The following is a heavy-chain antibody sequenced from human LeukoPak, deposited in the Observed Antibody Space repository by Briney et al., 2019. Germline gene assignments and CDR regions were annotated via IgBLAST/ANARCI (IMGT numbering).Heavy chain of an antibody. CDR3: AREGGYSYGALDY. D-gene: IGHD5-18*01. V-gene: IGHV3-74*01. J-gene: IGHJ4*02. Sequence: GGSLRLSCAASGFTFSSYGMHWVRQAPGKGLVWVSRINTDGSSTSYADSVKGRFTISRDNAKNTLYLQMNSLRAEDTAVYYCAREGGYSYGALDYWGQGTLVTVSS. CDR2: INTDGSST. CDR1: GFTFSSYG.